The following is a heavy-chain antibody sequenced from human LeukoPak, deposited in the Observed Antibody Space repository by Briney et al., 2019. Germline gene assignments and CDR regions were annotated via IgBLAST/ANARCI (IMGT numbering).Heavy chain of an antibody. CDR2: ISGSSNYM. Sequence: PGGSLRLSCAASGFPFSDYSMNWVRQAPGKGLEWVSSISGSSNYMYYADSVKGRFTISRDNAKNSLYLHMNSLRADDTAVYYCAKAYYDSSGYSYYFDYWGQGTLVTVSS. CDR3: AKAYYDSSGYSYYFDY. V-gene: IGHV3-21*01. J-gene: IGHJ4*02. D-gene: IGHD3-22*01. CDR1: GFPFSDYS.